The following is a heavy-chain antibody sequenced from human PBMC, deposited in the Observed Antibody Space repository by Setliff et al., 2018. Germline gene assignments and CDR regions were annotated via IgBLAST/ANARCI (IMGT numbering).Heavy chain of an antibody. CDR3: AIIDDAIMDLDY. V-gene: IGHV5-51*01. CDR1: GYTFRNYW. J-gene: IGHJ4*02. Sequence: PGESLKISCKGSGYTFRNYWIGWVRQMPGKGLEWMGIIYPGDSDTRYSPSFQGQVTISADKSISTTYLQWSSLKASDTGIYFCAIIDDAIMDLDYWGQGTLVTVSS. CDR2: IYPGDSDT. D-gene: IGHD3-16*01.